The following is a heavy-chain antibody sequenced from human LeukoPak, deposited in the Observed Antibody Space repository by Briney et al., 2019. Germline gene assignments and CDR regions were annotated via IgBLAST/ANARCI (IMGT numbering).Heavy chain of an antibody. CDR1: GGSISSYY. Sequence: SETLSLTCTVSGGSISSYYWSWIRQPPGKGLEWIGYIYYSGSTNYNPSLKSRVTISVDTSKNQFSLKLSSVTAADTAVYYCARRRVGLRESYYFDYWGQGTLVTVSS. J-gene: IGHJ4*02. CDR3: ARRRVGLRESYYFDY. V-gene: IGHV4-59*08. D-gene: IGHD1-26*01. CDR2: IYYSGST.